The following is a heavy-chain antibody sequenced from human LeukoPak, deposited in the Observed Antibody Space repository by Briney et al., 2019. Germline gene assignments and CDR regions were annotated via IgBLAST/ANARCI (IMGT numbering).Heavy chain of an antibody. J-gene: IGHJ4*02. CDR2: ISGSGGST. CDR1: GFTFSSYA. CDR3: VKLESSSWFSHFDY. V-gene: IGHV3-23*01. D-gene: IGHD6-13*01. Sequence: GGSLRLSCAASGFTFSSYAMSWLRQAPGKGLEWVSAISGSGGSTYYADSVKGRFTISRDNSKNTLYLQMNSLRAEDTAVYYCVKLESSSWFSHFDYWGQGTLVTVSS.